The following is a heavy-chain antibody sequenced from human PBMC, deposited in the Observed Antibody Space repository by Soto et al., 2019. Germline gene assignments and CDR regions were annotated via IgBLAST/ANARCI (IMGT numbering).Heavy chain of an antibody. CDR1: GFSFSYAW. CDR2: IKSKTDGGTP. D-gene: IGHD3-22*01. J-gene: IGHJ4*01. CDR3: TTDSYSSIIVVRFDY. Sequence: PGGSLRLSCAASGFSFSYAWMSWVRPAPGKGLEWIGRIKSKTDGGTPDYAAPVKGRFAISRDDSKNMVYLQMNSLKTEDTGIYYCTTDSYSSIIVVRFDYWGHGTLVTVSS. V-gene: IGHV3-15*01.